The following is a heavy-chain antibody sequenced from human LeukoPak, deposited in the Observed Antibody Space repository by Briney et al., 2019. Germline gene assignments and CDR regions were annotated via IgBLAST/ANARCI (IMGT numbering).Heavy chain of an antibody. V-gene: IGHV3-23*01. CDR3: ADYGVSGVRNNFY. CDR2: ISVASNT. Sequence: GGSLRLSCAASGLALSSYAMSWVRQAPGKGLEWVSTISVASNTFYADSVKGRFTISRDNSRNTVYLQMTSLRAGDTAVYYCADYGVSGVRNNFYWGQGTLVTVSS. J-gene: IGHJ4*02. D-gene: IGHD3-3*01. CDR1: GLALSSYA.